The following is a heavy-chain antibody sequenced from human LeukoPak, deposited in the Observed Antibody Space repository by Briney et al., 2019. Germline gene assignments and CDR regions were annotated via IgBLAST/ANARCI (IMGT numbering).Heavy chain of an antibody. D-gene: IGHD6-19*01. V-gene: IGHV3-30*18. CDR2: ISYDGSNK. J-gene: IGHJ4*02. CDR1: GFTFSSYG. Sequence: GGSLRLSCAASGFTFSSYGMHWVRQAPGKGLEWVAVISYDGSNKCYADSVKGRFTISRDNSKNTLYLQMNSLRAEDTAVYYCAKDRIAVAGHFDYWGQGTLVTVSS. CDR3: AKDRIAVAGHFDY.